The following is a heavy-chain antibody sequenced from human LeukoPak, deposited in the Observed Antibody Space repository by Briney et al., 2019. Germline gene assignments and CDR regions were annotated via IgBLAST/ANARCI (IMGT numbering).Heavy chain of an antibody. CDR1: GLTFRNYA. J-gene: IGHJ4*02. CDR2: ICANDGNT. CDR3: ARDPYGDYVFDY. D-gene: IGHD4-17*01. V-gene: IGHV3-23*01. Sequence: QPGGSLRLSCAASGLTFRNYAMSWVRQAPGKGLEWVSVICANDGNTYYADAVKGRFTISRDNSKDTLYLQMDSLRAEDTAVYYCARDPYGDYVFDYWGQGTLVTVSS.